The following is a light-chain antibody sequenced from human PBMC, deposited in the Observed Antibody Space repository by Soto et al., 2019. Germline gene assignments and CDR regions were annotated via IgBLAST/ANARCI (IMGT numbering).Light chain of an antibody. V-gene: IGKV3-20*01. CDR2: GAS. Sequence: EIVLTQSPGTLSLSPGERATLSCRASQSVSSSYLAWYQQKPGQAPRLLIYGASSRATGIPDRFSGSGSGTDFTLTISRLEPEDFAVYYCKQYCSSVTFGQGTRLEIK. CDR3: KQYCSSVT. CDR1: QSVSSSY. J-gene: IGKJ5*01.